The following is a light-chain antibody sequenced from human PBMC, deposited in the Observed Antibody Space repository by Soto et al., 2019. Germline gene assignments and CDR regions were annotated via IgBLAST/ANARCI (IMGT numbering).Light chain of an antibody. CDR2: EVT. CDR1: SGDVGGYDY. Sequence: QSALTQPPSASGSPGQSVTISCTGTSGDVGGYDYVSWYQHHPGTAPKLLIYEVTKRPSGVPGRFSGSKSGNTASLTVSGLQAEDEADYYCNSYADIGPFVVVFGGGTKLTVL. J-gene: IGLJ2*01. CDR3: NSYADIGPFVVV. V-gene: IGLV2-8*01.